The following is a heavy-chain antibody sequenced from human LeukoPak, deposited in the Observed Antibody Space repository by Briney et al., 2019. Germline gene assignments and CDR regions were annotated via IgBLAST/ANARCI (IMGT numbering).Heavy chain of an antibody. V-gene: IGHV3-23*01. CDR1: GFTFSSYG. Sequence: PGGSLRLSCAASGFTFSSYGMSWVRQAPGKGLEWVSAISGSGGSTYYADSVKGRFTISRDNSKNTLYLQMNSLRAEDTAVYYCAKDLGGRGDSYFDYWGQGTLVTVSS. CDR2: ISGSGGST. CDR3: AKDLGGRGDSYFDY. D-gene: IGHD2-21*02. J-gene: IGHJ4*02.